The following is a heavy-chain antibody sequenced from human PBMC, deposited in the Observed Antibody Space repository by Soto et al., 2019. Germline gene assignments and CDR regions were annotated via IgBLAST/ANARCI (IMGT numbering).Heavy chain of an antibody. V-gene: IGHV5-51*01. D-gene: IGHD1-20*01. CDR2: IYPGDSDT. Sequence: GESLKISCKGSGYSFTSYWIGWVRQMPGKGLEWMGIIYPGDSDTRYSPSFQGQVTISADKSISTAYLQWSSLKASDTAMYYCARDLRAAARNNGNGNWFDPWGQGTLVTVS. J-gene: IGHJ5*02. CDR3: ARDLRAAARNNGNGNWFDP. CDR1: GYSFTSYW.